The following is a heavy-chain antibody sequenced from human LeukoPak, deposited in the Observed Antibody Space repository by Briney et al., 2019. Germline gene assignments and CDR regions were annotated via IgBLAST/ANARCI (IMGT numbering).Heavy chain of an antibody. Sequence: PSQTLSLTCTVSGGSISSGGYYWSWIRQHPAKGLEWIAYISHSGYTYYNPSLNGRATISVGMSRSQFSLKLSSVTAADKAVYYCARVRGYSYGELDFWGQGTLVTVSS. D-gene: IGHD5-18*01. CDR1: GGSISSGGYY. J-gene: IGHJ4*02. CDR3: ARVRGYSYGELDF. V-gene: IGHV4-31*03. CDR2: ISHSGYT.